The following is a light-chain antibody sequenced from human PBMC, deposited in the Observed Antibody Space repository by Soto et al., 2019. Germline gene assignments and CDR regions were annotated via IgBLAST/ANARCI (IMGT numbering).Light chain of an antibody. CDR1: YSVSSSY. Sequence: ILLTQSPGTLSLSPGGRATLSCRANYSVSSSYLAWYQQKPGQAPRPPIYGASNTAPGIPQRFSGSGSGTDFTLTISRLEAEDYAVYYYQQYCSSPPYTFGQGTKLEIK. J-gene: IGKJ2*01. CDR3: QQYCSSPPYT. V-gene: IGKV3-20*01. CDR2: GAS.